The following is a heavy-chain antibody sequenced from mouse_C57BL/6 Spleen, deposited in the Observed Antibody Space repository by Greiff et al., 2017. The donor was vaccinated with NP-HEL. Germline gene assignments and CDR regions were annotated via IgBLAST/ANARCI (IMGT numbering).Heavy chain of an antibody. CDR1: GYTFTDYN. D-gene: IGHD2-5*01. CDR3: ARRGAHYSNYWYFDV. Sequence: VQLKESGPELVKPGASVKIPCKASGYTFTDYNMDWVKQSHGKSLEWIGDINPNNGGTIYNQKFKGKATLTVDKSSSTAYMELRSRTSEDTAVYYGARRGAHYSNYWYFDVWGTGTTVTVSS. V-gene: IGHV1-18*01. J-gene: IGHJ1*03. CDR2: INPNNGGT.